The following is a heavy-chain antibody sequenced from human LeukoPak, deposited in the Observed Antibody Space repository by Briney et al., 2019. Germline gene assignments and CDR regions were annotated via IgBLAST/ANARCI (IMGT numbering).Heavy chain of an antibody. J-gene: IGHJ4*02. CDR3: AKDRGSGWPQFDY. CDR2: ICGRGGST. Sequence: GGSLRLSCAASGFSLGSYAMSWVRQAPGKGLEWVSAICGRGGSTYYADSVKGRFTISRDNSKNTLYLQMNSLRAEDTAVYYCAKDRGSGWPQFDYGGQGTLVTVSS. D-gene: IGHD6-19*01. V-gene: IGHV3-23*01. CDR1: GFSLGSYA.